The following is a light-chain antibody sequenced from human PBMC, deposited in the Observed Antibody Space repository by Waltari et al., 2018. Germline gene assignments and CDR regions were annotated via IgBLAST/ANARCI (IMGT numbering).Light chain of an antibody. Sequence: DIQMTQSPSSLSASVGDRVTITCRASQGISNSLAWYQQKPGKAPKLLLYAASRLESGVPSRFSGSGSGTDYTLTISSLQPEDFTTYYCQQYYSTLVTFGQGTKVEIK. CDR2: AAS. J-gene: IGKJ1*01. V-gene: IGKV1-NL1*01. CDR1: QGISNS. CDR3: QQYYSTLVT.